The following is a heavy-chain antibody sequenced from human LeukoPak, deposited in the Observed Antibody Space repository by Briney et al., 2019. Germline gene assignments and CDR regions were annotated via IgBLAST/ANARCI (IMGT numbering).Heavy chain of an antibody. CDR1: EFTFSSYA. CDR2: ISYDGSNK. D-gene: IGHD3-9*01. J-gene: IGHJ4*02. CDR3: ARGMDYDILAGPPDY. V-gene: IGHV3-30*04. Sequence: TGRSLRLSCAASEFTFSSYAMHWVRQAPDKGLEWVALISYDGSNKEYADSVKGRFTISRDNSKNSLYLQMNSLRGEDTAVYYCARGMDYDILAGPPDYRGQGTLVTVSS.